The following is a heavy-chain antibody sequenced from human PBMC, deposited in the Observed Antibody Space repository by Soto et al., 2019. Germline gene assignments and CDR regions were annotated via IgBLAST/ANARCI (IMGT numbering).Heavy chain of an antibody. CDR3: KATSAKDY. CDR1: GFTVSSNY. V-gene: IGHV3-53*02. D-gene: IGHD1-1*01. CDR2: IYSGGST. Sequence: EVQLVETGGGLIQPGGSLRLSCAVSGFTVSSNYMSWVRQAPGKGLEWVSLIYSGGSTNYADSVKGRFTISRDNSKNTLFLQMNGLRAEDTAVYYCKATSAKDYWGQGTLVTVSS. J-gene: IGHJ4*02.